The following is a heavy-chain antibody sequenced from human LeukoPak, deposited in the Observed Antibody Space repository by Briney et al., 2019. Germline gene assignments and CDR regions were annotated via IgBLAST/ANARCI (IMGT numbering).Heavy chain of an antibody. CDR1: GGSISSSSYY. V-gene: IGHV4-61*05. CDR3: ARLATVDDAFDI. Sequence: LETLSLTCTVSGGSISSSSYYWGWIRQPPGKGLEWIGYIYTSGSTNYNPSLKSRVTISVDTSKNQFSLKLSSVTAADTAVYYCARLATVDDAFDIWGQGTMVTVSS. J-gene: IGHJ3*02. D-gene: IGHD4-23*01. CDR2: IYTSGST.